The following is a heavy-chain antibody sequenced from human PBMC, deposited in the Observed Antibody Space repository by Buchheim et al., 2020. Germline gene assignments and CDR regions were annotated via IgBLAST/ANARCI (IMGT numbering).Heavy chain of an antibody. CDR2: ITGSGDIV. D-gene: IGHD1-26*01. V-gene: IGHV3-48*01. CDR3: ARTPGGGGTHYYNYLDS. J-gene: IGHJ4*02. Sequence: VELLESGGDLVQPGGSLRLSCAASGFTFSLCSMNWVRQAPGKGLGWIAYITGSGDIVYYADSVQGRFTISRDNAKNSLYLQMNSLNVDDTALYFCARTPGGGGTHYYNYLDSWGQGTL. CDR1: GFTFSLCS.